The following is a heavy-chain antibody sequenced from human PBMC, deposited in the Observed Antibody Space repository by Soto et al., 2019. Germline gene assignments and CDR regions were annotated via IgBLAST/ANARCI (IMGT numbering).Heavy chain of an antibody. CDR2: ISGSGGST. CDR1: GFTFSSYA. V-gene: IGHV3-23*01. D-gene: IGHD3-22*01. Sequence: GGSLRVSCAASGFTFSSYAMSWVRQAPGKGLEWVSAISGSGGSTYYADSVKGRFTISRDNSKNTLYLQMNSLRAEDTAVYYCTIPNSGSMFDYWGRGTLVTDSS. CDR3: TIPNSGSMFDY. J-gene: IGHJ4*02.